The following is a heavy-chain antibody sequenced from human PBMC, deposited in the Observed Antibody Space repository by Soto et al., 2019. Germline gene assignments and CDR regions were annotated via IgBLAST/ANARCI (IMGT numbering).Heavy chain of an antibody. J-gene: IGHJ4*02. V-gene: IGHV3-7*03. D-gene: IGHD3-10*01. CDR1: GFTFGNYW. CDR3: ARDRGWQTFDY. CDR2: IKVDGSAK. Sequence: GGSLRLSCAASGFTFGNYWMSWVRQAPGKEPERVANIKVDGSAKYYVDSVKGRFIISRYNAKNSLYLQMNSLRAEDTAVYYCARDRGWQTFDYWGQGTLVTVSS.